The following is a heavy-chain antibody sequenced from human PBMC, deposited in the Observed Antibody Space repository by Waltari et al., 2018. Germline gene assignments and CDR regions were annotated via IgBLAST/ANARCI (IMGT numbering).Heavy chain of an antibody. CDR3: ARSYPTWR. D-gene: IGHD1-1*01. CDR2: IYSGGST. V-gene: IGHV3-66*02. J-gene: IGHJ4*02. Sequence: EVQLVESGGGLVQPGGSLRLSCAASGFTVSSTYMSWVRQAPGKGLAWVSVIYSGGSTYYADSVKGRFTISRDNSKNTLYLQMNSLRAEDTAVYYCARSYPTWRWGQGTLVTVSS. CDR1: GFTVSSTY.